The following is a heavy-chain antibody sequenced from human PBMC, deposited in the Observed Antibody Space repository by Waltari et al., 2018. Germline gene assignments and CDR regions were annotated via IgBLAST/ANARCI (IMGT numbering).Heavy chain of an antibody. V-gene: IGHV3-21*02. CDR2: VSSRSTFI. CDR1: GFAFSDYT. Sequence: EVEVVESGGGVVKPGGSLRLSCVASGFAFSDYTMDWVRQAPGKGLEWVSSVSSRSTFIYYADSVDGRLTISRDNAKNSVYLEMNSLRAEDTAIYYCTRERWVPDHWGQGTLVTVSS. CDR3: TRERWVPDH. J-gene: IGHJ4*02. D-gene: IGHD4-17*01.